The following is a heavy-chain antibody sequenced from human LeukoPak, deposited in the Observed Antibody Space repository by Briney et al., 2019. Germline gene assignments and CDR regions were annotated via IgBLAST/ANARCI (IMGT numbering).Heavy chain of an antibody. CDR3: ARGGVYCSSTSCSNNWFDP. D-gene: IGHD2-2*01. J-gene: IGHJ5*02. Sequence: ASVKVSCKASGYTFTGYYMHWVRQAPGQGLEWMGWINPNSGGTNYAQKFQGRVTMTRDTSISTAYMELSRLRSDDTAVYYCARGGVYCSSTSCSNNWFDPWGQGTLVTVPS. CDR1: GYTFTGYY. V-gene: IGHV1-2*02. CDR2: INPNSGGT.